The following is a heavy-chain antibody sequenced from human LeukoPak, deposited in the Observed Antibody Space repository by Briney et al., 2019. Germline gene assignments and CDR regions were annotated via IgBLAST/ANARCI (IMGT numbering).Heavy chain of an antibody. CDR1: GITLSNYG. D-gene: IGHD3-22*01. CDR3: AKRGVVIRVILVGFHKEAYYFDS. J-gene: IGHJ4*02. Sequence: GGSLRLSCAVSGITLSNYGMSWVRQAPGKGLEWVAGIRDSGGRTNYADSVKGRFTISRDNPKNALYLQMNSLRAEDTAVYFCAKRGVVIRVILVGFHKEAYYFDSWGQGALVTVSS. CDR2: IRDSGGRT. V-gene: IGHV3-23*01.